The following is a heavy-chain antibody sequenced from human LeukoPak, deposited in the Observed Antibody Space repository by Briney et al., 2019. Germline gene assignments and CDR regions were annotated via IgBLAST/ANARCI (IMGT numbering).Heavy chain of an antibody. D-gene: IGHD4-23*01. CDR2: GYYSGST. CDR3: ARIIYGGNSEYFYYAMDV. CDR1: GASIRSYY. Sequence: KPSGTPSPTFTVSGASIRSYYWGWIRQPPREGPEWIGYGYYSGSTNYSPSLESRVTVSVDTSKNQFSLKLNSVTAADTAVYYCARIIYGGNSEYFYYAMDVWGQGTAVTVSS. J-gene: IGHJ6*02. V-gene: IGHV4-59*01.